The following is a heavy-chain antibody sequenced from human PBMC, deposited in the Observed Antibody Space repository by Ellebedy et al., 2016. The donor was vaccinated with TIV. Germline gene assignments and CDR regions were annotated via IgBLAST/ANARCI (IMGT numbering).Heavy chain of an antibody. CDR2: IWYDAANK. V-gene: IGHV3-33*01. CDR3: ARDAATTPRQWLRLFDH. CDR1: GFAFNQHI. J-gene: IGHJ4*02. D-gene: IGHD5-12*01. Sequence: GESLKISCAASGFAFNQHIMHWVRQAPGKGLEWVAVIWYDAANKFYSDSVKGRFTISRDNSKNTVHLQMNSLRDEDTAVDYCARDAATTPRQWLRLFDHWGQGVLVTVSS.